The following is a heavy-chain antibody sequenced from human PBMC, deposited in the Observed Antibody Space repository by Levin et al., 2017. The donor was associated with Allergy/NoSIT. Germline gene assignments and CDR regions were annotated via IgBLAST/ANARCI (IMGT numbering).Heavy chain of an antibody. CDR3: ARVFYASGGLSNAEIDY. CDR2: MSYDGSNK. V-gene: IGHV3-30*09. CDR1: GFTFSLFA. D-gene: IGHD3-10*01. J-gene: IGHJ4*02. Sequence: PGGSLRLSCAASGFTFSLFAMHWVRQAPGKGLEWLSVMSYDGSNKYYADSVKGRFAISRDNSKSTLYLQINSLRTEDTAVYYCARVFYASGGLSNAEIDYWGQGTLVTVSS.